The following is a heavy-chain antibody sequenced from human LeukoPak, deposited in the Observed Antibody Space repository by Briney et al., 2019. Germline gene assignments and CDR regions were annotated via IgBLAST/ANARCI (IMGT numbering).Heavy chain of an antibody. CDR3: SRENGAFSPFGY. J-gene: IGHJ4*02. D-gene: IGHD2-8*01. CDR2: IYYSGST. CDR1: GGSISSSSYY. Sequence: SSETLSLTCTVSGGSISSSSYYWGWIRQPPGKGLEWIGSIYYSGSTYYNPSLKSRVTISVDKSKNQLSLNLTSVTAADTAVYFCSRENGAFSPFGYWGQGTLVTVLS. V-gene: IGHV4-39*07.